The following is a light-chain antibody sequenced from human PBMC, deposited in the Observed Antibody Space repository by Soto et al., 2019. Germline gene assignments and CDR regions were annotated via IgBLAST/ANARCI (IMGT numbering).Light chain of an antibody. J-gene: IGKJ4*01. CDR3: QQRHSAPLT. V-gene: IGKV1-39*01. Sequence: DIQMTQSPSSLSASVGDRVTITCRASQSISNYLNWYQQKPGKATKLLIYAATSLQSGVPSRFSGSGSGTDFTLTISSLQPEDFATYYCQQRHSAPLTFGGGTKVDIK. CDR2: AAT. CDR1: QSISNY.